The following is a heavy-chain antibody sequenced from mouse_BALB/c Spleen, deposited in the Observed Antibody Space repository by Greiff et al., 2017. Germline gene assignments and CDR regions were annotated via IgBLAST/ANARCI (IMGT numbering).Heavy chain of an antibody. Sequence: VQLQQSGPELVKPGASVKISCKTSGYTFTEYTMHWVKQSHGKSLEWIGGINPYNGDTFYNQKFKGKATLTVDKSSSTAHMELLSLTSEDSAVYYCGRDVYGYYFDYWGQGTTLTVSS. CDR1: GYTFTEYT. CDR2: INPYNGDT. V-gene: IGHV1-37*01. CDR3: GRDVYGYYFDY. D-gene: IGHD1-2*01. J-gene: IGHJ2*01.